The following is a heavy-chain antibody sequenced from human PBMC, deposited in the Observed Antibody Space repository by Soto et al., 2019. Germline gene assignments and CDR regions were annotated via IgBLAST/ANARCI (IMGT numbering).Heavy chain of an antibody. J-gene: IGHJ5*02. CDR3: VTDTRGS. Sequence: EVQLVESGGDLVKPGGSLRLSCAASGFTFYTAWLNWVRQAPGKGLEWVGHIKSKNDVETTDYAAPVKGRFTISRDDSRNPVYLQMNSLKTDDTAVYYCVTDTRGSWGQGTLVTVSS. V-gene: IGHV3-15*07. D-gene: IGHD3-3*01. CDR2: IKSKNDVETT. CDR1: GFTFYTAW.